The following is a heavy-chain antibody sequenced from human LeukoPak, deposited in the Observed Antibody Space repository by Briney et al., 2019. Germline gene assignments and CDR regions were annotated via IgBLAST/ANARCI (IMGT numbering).Heavy chain of an antibody. CDR1: GFTFSNSA. V-gene: IGHV3-23*01. J-gene: IGHJ4*02. Sequence: SGGSLRLSCVASGFTFSNSAMSWVRQAPGKGLEWVSGIGTSDTSTYYADSVKGRFTVSRDNSKNTLYLQMNSLRAEDTAAYYCARGRGGDYWGQGNLVTVSS. D-gene: IGHD3-16*01. CDR2: IGTSDTST. CDR3: ARGRGGDY.